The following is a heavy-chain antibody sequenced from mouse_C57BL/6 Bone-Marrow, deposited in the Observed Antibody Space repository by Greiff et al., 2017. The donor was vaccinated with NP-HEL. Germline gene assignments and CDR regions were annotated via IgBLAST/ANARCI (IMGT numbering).Heavy chain of an antibody. V-gene: IGHV2-2*01. CDR3: ARNSDYGSSPYAMDY. Sequence: VQVVESGPGLVQPSQSLSITCTVSGFSLTSYGVHWVRQSPGKGLEWLGVIWSGGSTDYNAAFISRLSISKDNSKSQVFFKMNSLQADDTAIYYCARNSDYGSSPYAMDYWGQGTSVTVSS. CDR1: GFSLTSYG. D-gene: IGHD1-1*01. CDR2: IWSGGST. J-gene: IGHJ4*01.